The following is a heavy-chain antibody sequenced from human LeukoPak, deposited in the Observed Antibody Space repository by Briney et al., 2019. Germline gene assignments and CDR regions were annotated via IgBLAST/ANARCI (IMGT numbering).Heavy chain of an antibody. CDR3: ARADYYYGTSGYYWFDP. J-gene: IGHJ5*02. CDR2: VYYSGST. Sequence: SETLSLTCTVSGGSISSYYWSWIRQPPGKGLEWIGYVYYSGSTNYNPSLKSRATISVDTSKNQFSLKLSSVTAADTAVYYCARADYYYGTSGYYWFDPWGQGTLVTVSS. V-gene: IGHV4-59*01. CDR1: GGSISSYY. D-gene: IGHD3-22*01.